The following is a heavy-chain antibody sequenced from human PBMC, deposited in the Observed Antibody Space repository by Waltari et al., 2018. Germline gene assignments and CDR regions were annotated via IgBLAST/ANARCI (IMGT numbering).Heavy chain of an antibody. CDR2: IYPAGST. Sequence: DVQLVESGGALVHPGGSLRLSCAASGFTVSPTHMSWVRQAPGKGLEWVSIIYPAGSTFDADSVVGRFTISRDISQNTLHLQMRNLRPEDTAIYYCATARDEDTAMVFFDHWGQGTQVSVSS. CDR1: GFTVSPTH. D-gene: IGHD5-18*01. CDR3: ATARDEDTAMVFFDH. J-gene: IGHJ4*02. V-gene: IGHV3-66*02.